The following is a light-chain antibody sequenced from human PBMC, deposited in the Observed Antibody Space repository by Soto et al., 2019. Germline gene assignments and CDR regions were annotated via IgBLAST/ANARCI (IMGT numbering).Light chain of an antibody. V-gene: IGKV3-20*01. J-gene: IGKJ1*01. Sequence: EVVSTQSPGTLSLSPGERAILSCRASQSVNSGYLAWYQQKPGQAPRLLIYGTSIRAAGIPDRFSGSGSGTDFTLTISRLEPEDFAVYSCQQYLASPPWTFGQGTKVE. CDR2: GTS. CDR1: QSVNSGY. CDR3: QQYLASPPWT.